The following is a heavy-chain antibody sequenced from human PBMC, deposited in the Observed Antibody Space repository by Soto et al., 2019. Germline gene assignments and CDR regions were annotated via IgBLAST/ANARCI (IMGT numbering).Heavy chain of an antibody. V-gene: IGHV5-51*01. J-gene: IGHJ5*02. CDR2: IYPGDSDT. D-gene: IGHD3-22*01. Sequence: GEYLKISCKGSGYSFTSYWIGWVRQMPGKGLEWMGIIYPGDSDTRYSPSFQGQVTISADKSISTAYLQWSSLKAADTAIYYCARQIFYDSSAPGSCFDLGGQAILVTVS. CDR3: ARQIFYDSSAPGSCFDL. CDR1: GYSFTSYW.